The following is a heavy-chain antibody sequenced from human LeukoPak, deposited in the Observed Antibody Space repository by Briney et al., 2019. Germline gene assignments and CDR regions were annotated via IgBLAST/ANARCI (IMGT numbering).Heavy chain of an antibody. CDR1: VGTFSSYA. J-gene: IGHJ4*02. D-gene: IGHD2-15*01. CDR2: IIPIFGTP. V-gene: IGHV1-69*01. Sequence: ATVKVSCKASVGTFSSYAISWVRQAPGQGLEWMGGIIPIFGTPNYAQKFQGRVTITADESTSTAYMELSSLRSEDTAVYYCARDHCSGGTCSDYWGQGTLVTGPS. CDR3: ARDHCSGGTCSDY.